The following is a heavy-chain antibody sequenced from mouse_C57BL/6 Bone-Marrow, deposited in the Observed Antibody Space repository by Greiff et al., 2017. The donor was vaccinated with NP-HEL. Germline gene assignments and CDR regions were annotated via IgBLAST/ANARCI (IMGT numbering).Heavy chain of an antibody. V-gene: IGHV1-59*01. Sequence: VQLQQPGAELVRPGTSVKLSCKASGYTFTSYWMHWVKQRPGQGLEWIGVIDPSDSYTNYNQKFKGKATLTVDTSSSTAYMQLSSLTSEDSAVYYCEREEIYITAYYDALDYWGQGTSVTVSA. D-gene: IGHD1-1*01. J-gene: IGHJ4*01. CDR2: IDPSDSYT. CDR3: EREEIYITAYYDALDY. CDR1: GYTFTSYW.